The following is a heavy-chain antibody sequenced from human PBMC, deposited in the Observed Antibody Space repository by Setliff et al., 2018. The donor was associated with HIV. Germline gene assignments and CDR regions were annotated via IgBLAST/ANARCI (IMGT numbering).Heavy chain of an antibody. V-gene: IGHV1-69*10. D-gene: IGHD2-21*01. CDR1: GDTFSTYA. J-gene: IGHJ4*02. Sequence: ASVKVSCKASGDTFSTYAITWLRQAPGQGLEWMGGVTPILHTTNYAQKCQGRVTITADITTRTVYMELSSLTSEDTAIYYCARDHQTMLWLDYWGQGTLVTVSS. CDR3: ARDHQTMLWLDY. CDR2: VTPILHTT.